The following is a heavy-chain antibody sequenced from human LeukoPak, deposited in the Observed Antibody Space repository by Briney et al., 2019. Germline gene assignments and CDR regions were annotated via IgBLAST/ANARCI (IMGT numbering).Heavy chain of an antibody. D-gene: IGHD2-15*01. CDR3: ARPLGYCSGGSCYSFYFDY. V-gene: IGHV3-30-3*01. CDR2: ISYDGSNK. CDR1: AFPLSSYA. Sequence: PARSLRPSCAAPAFPLSSYAMHWVRQTPGKRLAWAAVISYDGSNKYYADSVKGRFTISKDNSKNTLYLQMNSLRAEDTAVYYCARPLGYCSGGSCYSFYFDYWGQGTPVTVSS. J-gene: IGHJ4*02.